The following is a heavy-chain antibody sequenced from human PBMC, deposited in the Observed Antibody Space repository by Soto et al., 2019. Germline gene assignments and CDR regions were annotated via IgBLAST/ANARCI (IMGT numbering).Heavy chain of an antibody. CDR1: GGSISSGGYY. V-gene: IGHV4-31*03. J-gene: IGHJ5*02. CDR3: ARFNVVPAAMLSNWFDP. D-gene: IGHD2-2*01. Sequence: TLSLTCTVSGGSISSGGYYWSWIRQHPGKGLEWIGYIYYSGSTYYNPSLKSRVTISVDTSKNQFSLKLSSVTAADTAVYYCARFNVVPAAMLSNWFDPWGQGTLVTVSS. CDR2: IYYSGST.